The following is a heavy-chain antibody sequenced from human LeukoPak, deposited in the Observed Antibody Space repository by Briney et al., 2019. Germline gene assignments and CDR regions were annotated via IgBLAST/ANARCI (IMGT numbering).Heavy chain of an antibody. Sequence: ASVKVSCKASGYTFTSYGINWVRQAPGQGLEWMGWISAYNGNTNYAQKYQGRVTMTTDTSTSTAYMEVRSLRSDDTAVYYCARARLVRGWFDSWGRGTLVTVSS. CDR3: ARARLVRGWFDS. D-gene: IGHD2-2*01. V-gene: IGHV1-18*04. CDR1: GYTFTSYG. CDR2: ISAYNGNT. J-gene: IGHJ5*01.